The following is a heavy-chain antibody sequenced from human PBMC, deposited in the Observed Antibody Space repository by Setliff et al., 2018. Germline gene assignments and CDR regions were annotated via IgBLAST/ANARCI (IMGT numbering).Heavy chain of an antibody. CDR2: ISGSGDST. J-gene: IGHJ5*01. D-gene: IGHD4-17*01. Sequence: PGGSLRLSCVASGFTFSNYAMSWVRQAPGKGPEWVSTISGSGDSTYYADAMRGRFTISRDNSKNSLYLQAKGLRAEDTAVYYCAKDPNGDYVGAFDSWGHGTLVTVSS. V-gene: IGHV3-23*01. CDR1: GFTFSNYA. CDR3: AKDPNGDYVGAFDS.